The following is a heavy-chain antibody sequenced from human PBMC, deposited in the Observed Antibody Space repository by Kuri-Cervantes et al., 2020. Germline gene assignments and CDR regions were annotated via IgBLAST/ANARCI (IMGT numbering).Heavy chain of an antibody. J-gene: IGHJ6*02. CDR1: GYTFTSYG. Sequence: ASVKVSCKASGYTFTSYGISWVRQAPGQGLEWMGWISAYNGNTNYAQKLQGRVTMTTDTSTSTAYMELRSLRSDDTAMYYCARGGKYGSGSYGGHYYYYGMDVWGQGTTVTVSS. V-gene: IGHV1-18*01. CDR3: ARGGKYGSGSYGGHYYYYGMDV. D-gene: IGHD3-10*01. CDR2: ISAYNGNT.